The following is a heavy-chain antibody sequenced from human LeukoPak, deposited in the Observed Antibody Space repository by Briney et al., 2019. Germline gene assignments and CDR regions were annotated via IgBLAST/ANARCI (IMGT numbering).Heavy chain of an antibody. CDR2: IKQDGSEK. CDR1: GFTFSRYW. J-gene: IGHJ4*02. Sequence: GGSLRLSCAASGFTFSRYWMSWVRQAPGKGLEWVANIKQDGSEKYYVGSVKGRFTISRDNAKNSVSLQMNSLRAEDTAVYYCASDRDYYDSTGYLFDYWGQGTLVTVSS. V-gene: IGHV3-7*01. D-gene: IGHD3-22*01. CDR3: ASDRDYYDSTGYLFDY.